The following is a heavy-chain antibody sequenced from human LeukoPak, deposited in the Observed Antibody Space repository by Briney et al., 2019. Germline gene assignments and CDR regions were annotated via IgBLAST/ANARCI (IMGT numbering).Heavy chain of an antibody. D-gene: IGHD3-3*01. CDR3: ARRMYSDFWSGYPCWFDP. Sequence: SVKVSCKASGGTFSSYAISWVRQAPGQGLEWMGGIIPIFGTANYAQKFQGRVTITADESTSTAYMELSSLRSEDTAVYYCARRMYSDFWSGYPCWFDPWGQGTLVTASS. V-gene: IGHV1-69*13. CDR1: GGTFSSYA. CDR2: IIPIFGTA. J-gene: IGHJ5*02.